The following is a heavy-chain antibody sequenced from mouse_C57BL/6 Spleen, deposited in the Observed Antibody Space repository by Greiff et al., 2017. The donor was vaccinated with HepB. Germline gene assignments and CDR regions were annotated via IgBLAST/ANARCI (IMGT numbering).Heavy chain of an antibody. CDR3: ARKVNYYGSSCYAMDY. Sequence: DVMLVESGGGLVKPGGSLKLSCAASGFTFSDYGMHWVRQAPEKGLEWVAYISSGSSTIYYADTVKGRFTISRDNAKNTLFLQMTSLRSEDTAMYYCARKVNYYGSSCYAMDYWGQGTSVTVSS. CDR1: GFTFSDYG. J-gene: IGHJ4*01. CDR2: ISSGSSTI. V-gene: IGHV5-17*01. D-gene: IGHD1-1*01.